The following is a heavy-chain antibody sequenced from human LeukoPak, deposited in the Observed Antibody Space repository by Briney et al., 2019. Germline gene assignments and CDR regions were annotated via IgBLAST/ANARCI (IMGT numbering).Heavy chain of an antibody. J-gene: IGHJ6*03. Sequence: GGSLRLSCAASGFTFSSYAMSWVRQPPGKGLEWVSTITGSGGATYYADSVKGRFTISRDNSKNTLSLQMHSLRAEDTATYYCAKDLVATGHYYYMDVWAKGTTVTVSS. D-gene: IGHD5-12*01. CDR1: GFTFSSYA. CDR3: AKDLVATGHYYYMDV. V-gene: IGHV3-23*01. CDR2: ITGSGGAT.